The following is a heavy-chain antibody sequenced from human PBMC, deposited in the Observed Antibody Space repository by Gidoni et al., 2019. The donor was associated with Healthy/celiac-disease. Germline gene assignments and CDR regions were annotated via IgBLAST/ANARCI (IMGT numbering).Heavy chain of an antibody. CDR2: INPSGGST. J-gene: IGHJ4*02. D-gene: IGHD6-19*01. V-gene: IGHV1-46*01. Sequence: QVQLVQSGAEVKKPGASVKVSCTASGYSFTSYYMHWVRQAPGQGLEWMGIINPSGGSTSYAQKFQGRVTMTRDTSTSTVYMELSSLGSEDTAVYYCARDTAVAEGGLDYWGQGTLVTVSS. CDR3: ARDTAVAEGGLDY. CDR1: GYSFTSYY.